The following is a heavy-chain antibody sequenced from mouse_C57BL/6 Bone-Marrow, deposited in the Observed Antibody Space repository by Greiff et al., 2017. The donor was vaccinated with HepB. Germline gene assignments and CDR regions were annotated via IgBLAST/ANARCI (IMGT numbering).Heavy chain of an antibody. V-gene: IGHV1-4*01. Sequence: VQLQQPGAELVRPGASVKLSCKASGYTFTSYTMHWVKQRPGQGLEWIGYINPSSGNTKYNQKFKGKATLTVDKSSSTAHMELRSLTSEDSAVYYCARDDGDYIFFDYWGQGTTLTVSS. CDR1: GYTFTSYT. CDR2: INPSSGNT. CDR3: ARDDGDYIFFDY. D-gene: IGHD2-13*01. J-gene: IGHJ2*01.